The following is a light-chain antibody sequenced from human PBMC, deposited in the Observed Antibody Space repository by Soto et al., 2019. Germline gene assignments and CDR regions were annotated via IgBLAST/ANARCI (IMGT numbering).Light chain of an antibody. CDR2: DVS. V-gene: IGLV2-14*01. Sequence: QSVLTQPASVSGSPGQSITISCTGTSSDVGGSNYVSWYQQHPGKDPKLLIYDVSNRPSGLSNRFSGSKSGNTASLTISGLQAEDEGDYYCSSYSSSSSVVFGGGTKLTVL. CDR1: SSDVGGSNY. J-gene: IGLJ2*01. CDR3: SSYSSSSSVV.